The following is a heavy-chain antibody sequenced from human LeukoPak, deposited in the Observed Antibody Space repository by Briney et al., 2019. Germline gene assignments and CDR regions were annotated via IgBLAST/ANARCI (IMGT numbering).Heavy chain of an antibody. CDR2: IYPADSDI. D-gene: IGHD2-15*01. CDR1: GSTINNYW. CDR3: ARQEYCSGGSCYTWFDP. V-gene: IGHV5-51*01. J-gene: IGHJ5*02. Sequence: GESLKISCQGSGSTINNYWIGWVRQVPGKGLEWMGIIYPADSDIRYSPSFQGQVTISADKSISTVYLQWSSLKASDTAMYYCARQEYCSGGSCYTWFDPWGQGTLVTVSS.